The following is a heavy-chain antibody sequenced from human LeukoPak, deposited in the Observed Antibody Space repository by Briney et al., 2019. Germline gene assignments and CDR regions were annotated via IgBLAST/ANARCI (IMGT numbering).Heavy chain of an antibody. Sequence: GASVTVSCRASGYTFTSYGISWVRQAPGQGLEGMGWISAYNGNTNYAQKLQGRVTMTPDPSTSTAYMELRSLRSDDTAVYYCARDRQPAFGVVIFRRYYYMDVWGKGTTVTVSS. V-gene: IGHV1-18*01. CDR3: ARDRQPAFGVVIFRRYYYMDV. CDR2: ISAYNGNT. CDR1: GYTFTSYG. D-gene: IGHD3-3*01. J-gene: IGHJ6*03.